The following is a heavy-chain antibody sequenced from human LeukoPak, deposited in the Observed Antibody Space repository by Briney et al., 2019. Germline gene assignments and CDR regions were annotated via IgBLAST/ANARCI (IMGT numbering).Heavy chain of an antibody. J-gene: IGHJ3*02. V-gene: IGHV4-34*01. CDR2: INHSGST. CDR1: GGSFSGYY. D-gene: IGHD2-2*01. CDR3: ARVPLGYCSSTSCYGVAFDI. Sequence: SETLPLTCAVYGGSFSGYYWSWIRQPPGKGLEWIGEINHSGSTNYNPSLKSRVTISVDTSKNQFSLKLSSVTAADTAVYYCARVPLGYCSSTSCYGVAFDIWGQGTMVTVSS.